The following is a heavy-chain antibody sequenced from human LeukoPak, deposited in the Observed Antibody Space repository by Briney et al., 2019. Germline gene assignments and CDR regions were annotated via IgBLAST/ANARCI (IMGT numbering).Heavy chain of an antibody. V-gene: IGHV3-21*01. Sequence: GGSLRLSCAASGFTFNNYAMTWVRQAPGKGLEWVSSISSSSSYIYYADSVKGRFTISRDNAKNSLYLQMNSLRAEDTAVYYCARDLNYYDSSGYYTGHFFDYWGQGTLVTVSS. D-gene: IGHD3-22*01. CDR3: ARDLNYYDSSGYYTGHFFDY. CDR2: ISSSSSYI. CDR1: GFTFNNYA. J-gene: IGHJ4*02.